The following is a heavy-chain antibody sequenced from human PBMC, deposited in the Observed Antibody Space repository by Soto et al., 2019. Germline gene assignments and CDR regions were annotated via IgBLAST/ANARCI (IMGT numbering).Heavy chain of an antibody. V-gene: IGHV4-59*08. CDR3: ARLGFTLEAPFDP. Sequence: LETPSLTCPVSGGSLSSYFWSWIRPPPGKGLEWIGYIYYSGSTNYNPSLKSRVTISVDTSKNQFSLKLSSVTAADTAVYYCARLGFTLEAPFDPWGQGTLVTVSS. CDR1: GGSLSSYF. D-gene: IGHD3-3*01. CDR2: IYYSGST. J-gene: IGHJ5*02.